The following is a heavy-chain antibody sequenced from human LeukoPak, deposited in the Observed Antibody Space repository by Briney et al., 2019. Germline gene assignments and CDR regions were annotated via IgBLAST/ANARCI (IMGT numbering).Heavy chain of an antibody. CDR3: ARESKRYYDFWSGFGSGYYYYYYMDV. V-gene: IGHV3-11*01. CDR2: ISSSGSTI. CDR1: GFTFSDYY. J-gene: IGHJ6*03. D-gene: IGHD3-3*01. Sequence: GGSLRLSCAASGFTFSDYYMSWIRQAPGKGLEWVSYISSSGSTIYYADSVKGRFTISRDKAKNSLYLQMNSLRAEDTAVYYCARESKRYYDFWSGFGSGYYYYYYMDVWGKGTTVTVSS.